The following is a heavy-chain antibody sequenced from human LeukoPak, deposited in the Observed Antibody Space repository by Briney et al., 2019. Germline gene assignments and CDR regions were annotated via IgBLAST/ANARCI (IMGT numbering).Heavy chain of an antibody. Sequence: GVSLRLSCAASGFIFSDYSMNWVRQAPGKGLEWVSYISSTSTTIYHADSVKGRFTISRDNSKNTLYLQMNSLRAEDTAVYYCAKASRYSGSYPPFYWGQGTLVTVSS. V-gene: IGHV3-48*01. CDR3: AKASRYSGSYPPFY. D-gene: IGHD1-26*01. CDR2: ISSTSTTI. J-gene: IGHJ4*02. CDR1: GFIFSDYS.